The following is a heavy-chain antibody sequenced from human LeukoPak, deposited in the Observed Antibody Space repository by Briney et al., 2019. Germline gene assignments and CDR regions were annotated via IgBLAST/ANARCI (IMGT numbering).Heavy chain of an antibody. CDR3: ARDSGERGSGSYLIAY. CDR1: RYTFTSYG. D-gene: IGHD3-10*01. Sequence: ASVKVSCKASRYTFTSYGISWVRQAPGQGVEWMGWISAYNGNTNYAQKLQGRVTMTTDTSTSTAYMELRSLRSDDTAVYYCARDSGERGSGSYLIAYWGQGTLVTVSS. V-gene: IGHV1-18*01. CDR2: ISAYNGNT. J-gene: IGHJ4*02.